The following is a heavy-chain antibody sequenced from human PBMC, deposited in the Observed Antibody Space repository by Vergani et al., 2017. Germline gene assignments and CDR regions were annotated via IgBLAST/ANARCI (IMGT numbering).Heavy chain of an antibody. V-gene: IGHV3-11*04. CDR1: GFKFSDHY. CDR3: AKNPGISTTRHYYAMDV. Sequence: LEESGGGSVKPGGSLRLSCAASGFKFSDHYMSWIRQAPGKGLEWVSHISPGASTVSYTDSVTGRFTVSRDNDNNSLTLDMTTLRVEDTAVYYCAKNPGISTTRHYYAMDVWGKETTVTVYS. J-gene: IGHJ6*04. D-gene: IGHD1-1*01. CDR2: ISPGASTV.